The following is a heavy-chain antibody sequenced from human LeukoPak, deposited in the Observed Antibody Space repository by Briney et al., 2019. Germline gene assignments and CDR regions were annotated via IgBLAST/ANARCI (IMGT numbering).Heavy chain of an antibody. CDR3: ARHPEGYYCASGRTHYYYYMDV. CDR1: GGSIRSSSYY. V-gene: IGHV4-39*01. J-gene: IGHJ6*03. Sequence: PSETLSLTCTVSGGSIRSSSYYWAWIRQPPGKGLGWIGSIYYNGNTYYNPSLKGRVTISVDTSKNQFSLRLSSVTAADTAVYYCARHPEGYYCASGRTHYYYYMDVWGKGTTVTISS. CDR2: IYYNGNT. D-gene: IGHD3-10*01.